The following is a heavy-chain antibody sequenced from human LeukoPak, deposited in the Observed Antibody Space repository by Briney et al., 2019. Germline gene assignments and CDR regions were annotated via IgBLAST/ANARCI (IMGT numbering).Heavy chain of an antibody. Sequence: SETLSLTCTVSGGSIGSGGYYWRWIRQHPGKGLEWIGYIYYSGSTYYNPSLKSRVTISVDTSKNQFSLKLSSVTAADTAVYYCARVNYGDYPSEIDYWGQGTLVTVSS. CDR1: GGSIGSGGYY. CDR3: ARVNYGDYPSEIDY. CDR2: IYYSGST. J-gene: IGHJ4*02. D-gene: IGHD4-17*01. V-gene: IGHV4-31*03.